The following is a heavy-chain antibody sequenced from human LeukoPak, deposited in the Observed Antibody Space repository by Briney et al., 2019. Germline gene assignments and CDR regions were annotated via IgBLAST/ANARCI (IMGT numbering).Heavy chain of an antibody. J-gene: IGHJ3*02. D-gene: IGHD6-19*01. V-gene: IGHV4-59*08. Sequence: SETLSLTCTVSGCSISSYYWSWIRQPPGKGLEWIGYIYYSGSTNYNPSLKSRVTISVDTSKNQFSLKLSSVTAADTAVYYCARSGSGWYSDDQRDAFDIWGQGTMVTVSS. CDR2: IYYSGST. CDR1: GCSISSYY. CDR3: ARSGSGWYSDDQRDAFDI.